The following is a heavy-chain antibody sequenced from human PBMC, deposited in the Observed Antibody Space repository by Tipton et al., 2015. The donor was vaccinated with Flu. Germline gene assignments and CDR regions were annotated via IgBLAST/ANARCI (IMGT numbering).Heavy chain of an antibody. V-gene: IGHV4-59*01. CDR3: ARIQGGYYGSESYNT. CDR2: VFYTGST. J-gene: IGHJ5*02. D-gene: IGHD3-10*01. CDR1: GGSISSYY. Sequence: TLSLTCSVSGGSISSYYWSWIRQPPEKGLEWIGYVFYTGSTDYNPSLKSRVTIAVDTSKNQFSLGLISVTAADTAVYYCARIQGGYYGSESYNTWGQGMLVTVSS.